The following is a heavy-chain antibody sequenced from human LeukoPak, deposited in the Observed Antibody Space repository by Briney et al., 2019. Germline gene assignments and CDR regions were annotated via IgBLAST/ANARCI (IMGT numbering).Heavy chain of an antibody. CDR2: ISGSGGST. J-gene: IGHJ5*02. D-gene: IGHD3-10*01. V-gene: IGHV3-23*01. CDR1: GFTFSSYG. CDR3: ARDIGYPSGGLLGLFDP. Sequence: PGGTLRLSCAASGFTFSSYGMSWVRQAPGKGLEWVSAISGSGGSTYYADSVKGRFTISRDNSKNTLYLQMNSLRAEDTAVYYCARDIGYPSGGLLGLFDPWGQGTLVTVSS.